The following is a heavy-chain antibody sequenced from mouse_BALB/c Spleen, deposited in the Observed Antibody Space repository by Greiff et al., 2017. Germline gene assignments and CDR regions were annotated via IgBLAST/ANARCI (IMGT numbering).Heavy chain of an antibody. D-gene: IGHD3-2*01. J-gene: IGHJ4*01. CDR1: GYTFTSYW. V-gene: IGHV1S22*01. CDR3: TRDGQLGTPYAMDY. Sequence: LQQPGSELVRPGASVKLSCKASGYTFTSYWMHWVKQRPGQGLEWIGNIYPGSGSTNYDEKFKSKATLTIDTSSSTAYMQLSSLTSEDSAVYYCTRDGQLGTPYAMDYWGQGTSVTVSS. CDR2: IYPGSGST.